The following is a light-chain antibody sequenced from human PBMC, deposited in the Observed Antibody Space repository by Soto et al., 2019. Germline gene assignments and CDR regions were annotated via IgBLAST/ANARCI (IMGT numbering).Light chain of an antibody. V-gene: IGKV3-15*01. CDR1: QSVSSN. Sequence: EIVMTQSPATLTVSPGEGATLSCGASQSVSSNLAWYQQKPGQAPRLLIYGASTRATGIPARFSGSGSGTEFTLTISSLQSEDFAVYYCQQRSNWPPWTFGQGTKVDI. CDR3: QQRSNWPPWT. CDR2: GAS. J-gene: IGKJ1*01.